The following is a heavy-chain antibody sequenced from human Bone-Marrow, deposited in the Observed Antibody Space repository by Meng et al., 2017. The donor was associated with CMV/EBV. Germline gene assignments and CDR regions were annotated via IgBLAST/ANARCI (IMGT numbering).Heavy chain of an antibody. D-gene: IGHD6-13*01. V-gene: IGHV3-23*01. Sequence: GGSLRLSCAASGFTFGDYAINWVRQAPGKGLEWVSSISGSGTATFYADSVKGRFTVSRDKSKNTLYLQMNSLTVEDTAMYYCAKDSGYSSSWYSGGVDYWGQGTLVTVSS. CDR2: ISGSGTAT. CDR3: AKDSGYSSSWYSGGVDY. CDR1: GFTFGDYA. J-gene: IGHJ4*02.